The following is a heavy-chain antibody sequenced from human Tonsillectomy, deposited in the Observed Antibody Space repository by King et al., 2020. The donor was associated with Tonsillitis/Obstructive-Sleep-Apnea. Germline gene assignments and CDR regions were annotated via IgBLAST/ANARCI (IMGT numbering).Heavy chain of an antibody. J-gene: IGHJ4*02. V-gene: IGHV3-30*01. CDR3: ARDPIVVVVPATGGLFDY. CDR1: GFTFRTYA. D-gene: IGHD2-15*01. Sequence: VQLVESGGGVVHPGRSLRLSCAASGFTFRTYAMHWVRHVPGKGLDWLAAISHDGTKEDYADSVKGRFTISRDNTRETMYLQVNNLRPEDTAVYYCARDPIVVVVPATGGLFDYWGQGTLVTVSS. CDR2: ISHDGTKE.